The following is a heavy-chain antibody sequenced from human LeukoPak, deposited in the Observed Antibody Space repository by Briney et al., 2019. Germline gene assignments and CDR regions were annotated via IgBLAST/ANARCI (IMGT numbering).Heavy chain of an antibody. J-gene: IGHJ4*02. CDR3: AKQRSEVPVAASNY. CDR2: ISGSGDST. V-gene: IGHV3-23*01. D-gene: IGHD2-8*01. Sequence: GGSLRLSCAASGLTFSTSAMSWVRQAPGKGLEWVSGISGSGDSTYYVDSVKGRFTVSRDNSKSTLYLHMNSLRAEDTAIYYCAKQRSEVPVAASNYWGQGTLVTVSS. CDR1: GLTFSTSA.